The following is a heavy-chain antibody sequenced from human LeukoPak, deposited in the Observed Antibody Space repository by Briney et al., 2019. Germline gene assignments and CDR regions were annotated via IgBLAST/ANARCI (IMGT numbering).Heavy chain of an antibody. J-gene: IGHJ3*02. CDR1: GFTFSSYS. Sequence: GGSLRLSCAASGFTFSSYSMNWVRQAPGKGLEWVSSISSSSSYIYYADSVKGRFTISRDNAKNSLYLQMNSLRAKDTAVYYCASDWADAFDIWGQGTMVTVSS. V-gene: IGHV3-21*01. CDR3: ASDWADAFDI. D-gene: IGHD7-27*01. CDR2: ISSSSSYI.